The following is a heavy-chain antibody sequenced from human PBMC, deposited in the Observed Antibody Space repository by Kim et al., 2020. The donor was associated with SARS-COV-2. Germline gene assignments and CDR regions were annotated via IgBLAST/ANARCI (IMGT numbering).Heavy chain of an antibody. CDR2: IYYSWST. D-gene: IGHD3-10*01. J-gene: IGHJ4*02. Sequence: SETLSLTCTVSGGSISSYYWSWIRQPPGKGLEWVWYIYYSWSTNYNPSLKSRVTISVDTSKNQFSLKLSSVTAADTAGYYFARDHARFGGVLFWGQGT. CDR1: GGSISSYY. V-gene: IGHV4-59*01. CDR3: ARDHARFGGVLF.